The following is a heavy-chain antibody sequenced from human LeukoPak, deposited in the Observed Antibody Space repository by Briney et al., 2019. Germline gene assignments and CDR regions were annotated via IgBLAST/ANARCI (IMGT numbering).Heavy chain of an antibody. CDR3: ARQSPPIAARFDY. CDR2: IYYSGST. CDR1: GGSISSYY. D-gene: IGHD6-6*01. V-gene: IGHV4-59*05. Sequence: SETLSLTCTVSGGSISSYYWSWIRQPPGKGLEWIGSIYYSGSTYYNPSLKSRVTISVDTSKNQFSLKLSSVTAADTAVYYCARQSPPIAARFDYWGQGTLVTVSS. J-gene: IGHJ4*02.